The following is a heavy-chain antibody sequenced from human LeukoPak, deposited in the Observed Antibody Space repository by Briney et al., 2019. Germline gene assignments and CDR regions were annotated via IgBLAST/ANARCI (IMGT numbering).Heavy chain of an antibody. V-gene: IGHV4-39*01. J-gene: IGHJ4*02. CDR3: ARRRIVATIDY. CDR2: IYYGGST. D-gene: IGHD5-12*01. Sequence: PSETLSLTCTVSGGSISSSNYYWAWIRQPPGKGLEWIGSIYYGGSTYYNPSLKSRVTISVDTSKNQFSLKLSSVTAADTAVYYCARRRIVATIDYWGQGTLVTVSS. CDR1: GGSISSSNYY.